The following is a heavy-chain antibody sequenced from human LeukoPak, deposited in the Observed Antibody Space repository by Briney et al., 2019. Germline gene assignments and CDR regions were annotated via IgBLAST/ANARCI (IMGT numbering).Heavy chain of an antibody. V-gene: IGHV4-34*01. Sequence: SETLSLTCAVYGGSFSGYYWSWIRQPPGKGLEWIGEINHSGSTNYNPSLKSQVTISVDTSKNQFSLKLSSVTAADTAVYYCARGDIVVVPARYGMDVWGQGTTVTVSS. CDR2: INHSGST. D-gene: IGHD2-2*01. J-gene: IGHJ6*02. CDR3: ARGDIVVVPARYGMDV. CDR1: GGSFSGYY.